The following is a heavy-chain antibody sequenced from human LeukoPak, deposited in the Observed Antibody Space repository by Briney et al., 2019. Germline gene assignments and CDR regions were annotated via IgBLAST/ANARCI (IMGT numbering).Heavy chain of an antibody. CDR1: GGSISSGDYY. V-gene: IGHV4-61*08. CDR2: FYYSGST. J-gene: IGHJ4*02. D-gene: IGHD3-16*01. CDR3: ARDLYDDRYGDY. Sequence: KSSETLSLTCTVSGGSISSGDYYWSWIRQPPGRGLEWIGYFYYSGSTNYNPSLKGRVTISVDTSKNQFSLKLRSVTAADTATYYCARDLYDDRYGDYWGQGTLVTVSS.